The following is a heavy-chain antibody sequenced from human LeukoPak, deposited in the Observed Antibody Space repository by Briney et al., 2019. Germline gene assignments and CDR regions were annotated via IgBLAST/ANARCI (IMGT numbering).Heavy chain of an antibody. CDR2: INHSGST. CDR3: AREGAVAGINWFDP. J-gene: IGHJ5*02. CDR1: GGSISSYY. Sequence: SETLSLTCTVSGGSISSYYWSWIRQPPGKGLEWIGEINHSGSTNYNPSLKSRVTISVDTSKNQFSLKLSSVTAADTAVYYCAREGAVAGINWFDPWGQGTLVTVSS. D-gene: IGHD6-19*01. V-gene: IGHV4-34*01.